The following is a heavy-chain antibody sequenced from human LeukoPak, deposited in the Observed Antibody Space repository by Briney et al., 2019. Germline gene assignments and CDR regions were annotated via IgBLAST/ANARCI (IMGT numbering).Heavy chain of an antibody. J-gene: IGHJ4*02. Sequence: SETLSLTCAVYGGSFSGYYWSWIRQPPGKGLEWIGEINHSGSTNYNPSLKSRVTISVDTSKNQFSLKLSSVTAADTAVYYCARGRDFWSGYLGYWGQGTLVTVSS. CDR3: ARGRDFWSGYLGY. CDR1: GGSFSGYY. D-gene: IGHD3-3*01. CDR2: INHSGST. V-gene: IGHV4-34*01.